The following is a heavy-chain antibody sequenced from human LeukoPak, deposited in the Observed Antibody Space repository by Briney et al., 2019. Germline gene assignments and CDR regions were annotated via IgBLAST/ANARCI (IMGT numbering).Heavy chain of an antibody. CDR1: GGSFSGYY. D-gene: IGHD3-22*01. V-gene: IGHV4-34*01. CDR2: INHSGST. Sequence: PSETLSLTCAVYGGSFSGYYWSWIRQPPGKGLEWIGGINHSGSTNYNPSLKSRVTISVDTSKNQFSLKLSSVTAADTAVYYCARQDSSGYDPFDYWGQGTLVTVSS. CDR3: ARQDSSGYDPFDY. J-gene: IGHJ4*02.